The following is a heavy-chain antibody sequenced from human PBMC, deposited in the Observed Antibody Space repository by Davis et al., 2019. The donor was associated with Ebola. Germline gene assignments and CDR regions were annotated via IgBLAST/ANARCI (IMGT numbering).Heavy chain of an antibody. CDR1: GGSISSYY. CDR3: AGTLTYYYGSGSYRTYRYFDY. D-gene: IGHD3-10*01. J-gene: IGHJ4*02. CDR2: IYYSGSP. V-gene: IGHV4-59*04. Sequence: SETLSLTCTVSGGSISSYYWSWIRQPPGKGLEWIGYIYYSGSPYYNPSLKSRVTISVDTSKNQFSLKLSSVTAADTAWYYCAGTLTYYYGSGSYRTYRYFDYWGQGTLVTVSS.